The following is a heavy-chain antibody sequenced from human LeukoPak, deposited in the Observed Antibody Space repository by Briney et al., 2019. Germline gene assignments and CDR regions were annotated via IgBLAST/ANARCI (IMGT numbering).Heavy chain of an antibody. V-gene: IGHV3-7*05. CDR3: AREKNLGT. CDR1: GFTFSGST. Sequence: GGSLRLSCAASGFTFSGSTMHWVRQAPGKRLDWVATIKEDGSDKYYVDSVKGRFTISRDNVKKSVYLQMNSLRAEDTAVHFCAREKNLGTWGQGTLVTVSS. J-gene: IGHJ4*02. CDR2: IKEDGSDK. D-gene: IGHD1-14*01.